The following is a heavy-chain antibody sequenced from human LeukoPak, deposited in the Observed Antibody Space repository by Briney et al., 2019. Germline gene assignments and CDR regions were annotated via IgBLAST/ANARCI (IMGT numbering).Heavy chain of an antibody. V-gene: IGHV1-18*01. D-gene: IGHD3-10*01. CDR1: GYTFSNYG. CDR2: ISSYNGDT. CDR3: ARGGSSTPGDFDY. J-gene: IGHJ4*02. Sequence: ASVKVSCKASGYTFSNYGINWVRQAPGQGLEWMGWISSYNGDTKYEQNVQDRVTMTTETPTSTAYVELRSLRSDDTAVYYCARGGSSTPGDFDYWGQGTLVTVSS.